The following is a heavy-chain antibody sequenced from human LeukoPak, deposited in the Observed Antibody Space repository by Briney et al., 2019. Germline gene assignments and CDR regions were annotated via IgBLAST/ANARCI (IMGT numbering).Heavy chain of an antibody. V-gene: IGHV3-7*01. CDR2: IKEDGSER. Sequence: GGSLRLSCEGSAFIFSGHWMNWVRQTPGKGLEWVASIKEDGSERQYVDSVKGRFSISRDNTKGSLFLQLNSLRAEDTAVYYCARDRHDSSGYYYSYWGQGTLVTVSS. CDR3: ARDRHDSSGYYYSY. J-gene: IGHJ4*02. D-gene: IGHD3-22*01. CDR1: AFIFSGHW.